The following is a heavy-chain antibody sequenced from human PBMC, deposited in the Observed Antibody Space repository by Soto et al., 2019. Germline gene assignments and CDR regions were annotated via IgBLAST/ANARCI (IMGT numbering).Heavy chain of an antibody. CDR1: GFTFSSYA. CDR3: AKDQFCDYIWGSCPLDY. D-gene: IGHD3-16*01. V-gene: IGHV3-23*01. CDR2: ISGSGGST. Sequence: GGSLRLSCAASGFTFSSYAMSWVRQAPGKGLEWVSAISGSGGSTYYADSVKGRFTISRDNSKNTLYLQMNSLRAEDTAVYYCAKDQFCDYIWGSCPLDYWGQGTLVTVSS. J-gene: IGHJ4*02.